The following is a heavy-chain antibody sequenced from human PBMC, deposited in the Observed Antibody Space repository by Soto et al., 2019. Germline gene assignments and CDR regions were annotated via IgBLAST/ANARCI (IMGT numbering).Heavy chain of an antibody. CDR2: ISSSGSSI. CDR3: ARDHATSYYYYYYAMDV. Sequence: QVLVVDSGGGLVKPGGSLRLSCAASGFTFSDYYMSWIRQAPGKGLEWVSYISSSGSSIYYADSVRGRFTISRDNAKSLLYRQMNSLRAEDTAIYYCARDHATSYYYYYYAMDVWGQGTTVTVSS. J-gene: IGHJ6*02. V-gene: IGHV3-11*01. CDR1: GFTFSDYY.